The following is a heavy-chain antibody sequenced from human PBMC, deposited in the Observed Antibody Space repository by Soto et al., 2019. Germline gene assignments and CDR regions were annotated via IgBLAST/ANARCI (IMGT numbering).Heavy chain of an antibody. V-gene: IGHV3-64D*08. CDR1: GFTFSSYA. D-gene: IGHD5-12*01. CDR2: ISSNGGST. J-gene: IGHJ4*02. Sequence: PGGSLRLSCSASGFTFSSYAMHWVRQAPGKGLEYVSAISSNGGSTYYADSVKGRFTISRDNSKNTLYLQMSSLRAEDTAVYYCVKDWSDIVATIDYFDYWGQGTQVTVSS. CDR3: VKDWSDIVATIDYFDY.